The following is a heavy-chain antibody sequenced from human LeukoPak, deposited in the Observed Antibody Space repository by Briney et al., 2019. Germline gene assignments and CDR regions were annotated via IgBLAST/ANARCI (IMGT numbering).Heavy chain of an antibody. J-gene: IGHJ4*02. D-gene: IGHD6-19*01. Sequence: SETLSLTCTVSGGSVGSGTYYWSWIRQSPGKGLEWIGNVYYSGSAYYNPSLKSRVTMSVDTSKNQFSLKLSSVTAADTAVYYCARWDDSAWAFGSWGPGTLVTVSS. V-gene: IGHV4-39*07. CDR3: ARWDDSAWAFGS. CDR2: VYYSGSA. CDR1: GGSVGSGTYY.